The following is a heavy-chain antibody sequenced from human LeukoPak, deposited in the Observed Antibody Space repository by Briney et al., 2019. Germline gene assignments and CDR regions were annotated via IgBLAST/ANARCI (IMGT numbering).Heavy chain of an antibody. J-gene: IGHJ3*02. Sequence: KPSETLSLACPVYGGSFSGYYWSWIRQPPGKGREWIGEINHSGSTNYNPSLKSRVTISVDTSKNQFSLKLSSVTAADTAVYYCARERPEGAFDIWGQGTMVTVSS. CDR2: INHSGST. D-gene: IGHD6-6*01. CDR1: GGSFSGYY. CDR3: ARERPEGAFDI. V-gene: IGHV4-34*01.